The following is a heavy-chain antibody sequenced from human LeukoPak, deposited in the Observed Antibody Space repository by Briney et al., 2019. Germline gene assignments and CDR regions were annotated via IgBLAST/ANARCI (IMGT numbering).Heavy chain of an antibody. D-gene: IGHD6-13*01. Sequence: PGGSLRLSCAASGFIFSSYSMNWVRQAPGKGLEWVSSISSSSSYIYYADSVKGRFTISRDNAKNSLYLQMNSLRAEDTAVYYCARGTGGGSSSWYQQWLVSYYFDYWGQGTLVTVSS. V-gene: IGHV3-21*01. J-gene: IGHJ4*02. CDR1: GFIFSSYS. CDR2: ISSSSSYI. CDR3: ARGTGGGSSSWYQQWLVSYYFDY.